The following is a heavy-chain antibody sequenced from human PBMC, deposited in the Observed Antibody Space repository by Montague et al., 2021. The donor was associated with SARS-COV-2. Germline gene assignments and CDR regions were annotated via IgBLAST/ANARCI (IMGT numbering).Heavy chain of an antibody. CDR2: IDWDDDK. Sequence: ALVKPTQTLTLTCTFSGSSLSTSGMCVSWIRQPPGKALEWPALIDWDDDKYYSTSLKARLTISKDTSKNQVVLTMTNMDPVDTATYYCARIRDYDILTGSYSGFDYWGQGTLVTVSS. CDR3: ARIRDYDILTGSYSGFDY. CDR1: GSSLSTSGMC. D-gene: IGHD3-9*01. J-gene: IGHJ4*02. V-gene: IGHV2-70*01.